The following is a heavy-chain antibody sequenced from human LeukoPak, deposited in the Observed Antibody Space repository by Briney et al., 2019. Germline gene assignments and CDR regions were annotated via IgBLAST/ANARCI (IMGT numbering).Heavy chain of an antibody. D-gene: IGHD4-17*01. CDR1: GYTFTSYG. V-gene: IGHV1-3*01. Sequence: VASVKVSCKASGYTFTSYGISWVRQAPGQRLEWMGWINAGNGNTKYSQKFQGRVTITRDTSASTAYMELSSLRSEDTAVYYCATQSTVTTSYYYYGMDVWGQGTTVTVSS. J-gene: IGHJ6*02. CDR3: ATQSTVTTSYYYYGMDV. CDR2: INAGNGNT.